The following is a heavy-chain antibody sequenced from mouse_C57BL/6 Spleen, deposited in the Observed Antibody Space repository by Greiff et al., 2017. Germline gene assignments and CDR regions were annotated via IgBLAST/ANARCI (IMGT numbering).Heavy chain of an antibody. D-gene: IGHD1-1*01. J-gene: IGHJ2*01. CDR3: ARDYYGSSNY. CDR1: GYTFTSYW. Sequence: QVQLQQSGAELVKPGASVKLSCKASGYTFTSYWMHWVKQRPGQGLEWIGMIHPNSGSTNYNEKFKSKDTLTVDKSSSTAYMQLSSLTSEDSAVYYCARDYYGSSNYWGQGTTLTVSS. V-gene: IGHV1-64*01. CDR2: IHPNSGST.